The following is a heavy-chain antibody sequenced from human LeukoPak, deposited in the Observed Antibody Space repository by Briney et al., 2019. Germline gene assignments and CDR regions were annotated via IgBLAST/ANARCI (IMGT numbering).Heavy chain of an antibody. V-gene: IGHV4-30-2*03. CDR3: ARRFDF. Sequence: SQTLSLTCAVSGGSISSGGYSWSWIRQPPGKGLEWIGSINYSGSTNYNPSLKSRLTLSVDTSKNQFSLKLSSVTAADTAVYYCARRFDFWGQGSLVTVSS. J-gene: IGHJ4*02. CDR1: GGSISSGGYS. CDR2: INYSGST.